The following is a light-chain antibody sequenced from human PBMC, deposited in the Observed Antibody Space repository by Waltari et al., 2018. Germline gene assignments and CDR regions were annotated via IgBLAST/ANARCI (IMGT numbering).Light chain of an antibody. CDR2: FAS. CDR1: QNLLHSYGPYR. V-gene: IGKV2-28*01. Sequence: TQSPRSLSVTPGEPASISCRSSQNLLHSYGPYRLDWYLQRTGQSPQLLIYFASRRASGVPDRFSGSGSGTNFTLEISRVEAEDVGVYYCMQALRTPLAFGQGTRLEIK. CDR3: MQALRTPLA. J-gene: IGKJ5*01.